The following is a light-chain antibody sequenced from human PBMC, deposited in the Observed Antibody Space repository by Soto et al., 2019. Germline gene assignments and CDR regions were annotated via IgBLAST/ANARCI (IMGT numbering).Light chain of an antibody. CDR2: DAS. CDR3: QQYGSSST. CDR1: QSVSSSY. J-gene: IGKJ1*01. V-gene: IGKV3-20*01. Sequence: EIVLTQSPGTLSLSPGERATLSCRASQSVSSSYLAWHQQKPGQAPRLLIYDASKRATGIPDRFSGSGSGTDFSLTISRLETEDFAVYYCQQYGSSSTFGQGTKVEIK.